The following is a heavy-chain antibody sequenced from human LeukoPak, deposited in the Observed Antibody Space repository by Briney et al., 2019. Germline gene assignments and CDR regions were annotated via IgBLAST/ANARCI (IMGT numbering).Heavy chain of an antibody. D-gene: IGHD2-15*01. CDR3: AREGGYCSGGSCYEGYGMDV. J-gene: IGHJ6*02. V-gene: IGHV3-11*01. CDR2: ISSSGSTI. Sequence: PGGSLRLSCAASGFTFSDYYMSWIRQAPGKELEWVSYISSSGSTIYYTDSVKGRFTISRDNAKNSLYLQMNSLRAEDTAVYYCAREGGYCSGGSCYEGYGMDVWGQGTTVTVSS. CDR1: GFTFSDYY.